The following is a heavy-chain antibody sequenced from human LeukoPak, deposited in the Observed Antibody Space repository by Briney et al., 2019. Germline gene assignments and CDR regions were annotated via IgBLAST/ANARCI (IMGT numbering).Heavy chain of an antibody. CDR1: GFTFSSYG. CDR3: AKRGGTTVTTSNFHMDV. D-gene: IGHD4-17*01. V-gene: IGHV3-30*02. CDR2: IGYDGRNK. Sequence: GGSLRLSCAASGFTFSSYGMHWVRQAPGKGLEWVAFIGYDGRNKYTADSARGRFTLSRDNSKGTLYLQMNSLRAEDTAVYYCAKRGGTTVTTSNFHMDVWGKGTTVTVSS. J-gene: IGHJ6*03.